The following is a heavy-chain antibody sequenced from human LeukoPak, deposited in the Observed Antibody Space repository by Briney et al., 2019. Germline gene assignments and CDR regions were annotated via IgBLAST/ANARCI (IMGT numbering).Heavy chain of an antibody. CDR3: ARVNSAQWLVGFNFDY. CDR2: INSNGDEI. D-gene: IGHD6-19*01. Sequence: TGGSLRLACVASGLTVSSNYMSWVRQAPGKGLAWVSGINSNGDEIYYADSVRGRFTISRDNSNNALYLQMDSLRADDTAVYYCARVNSAQWLVGFNFDYWGQGTLVTVSS. J-gene: IGHJ4*02. CDR1: GLTVSSNY. V-gene: IGHV3-23*01.